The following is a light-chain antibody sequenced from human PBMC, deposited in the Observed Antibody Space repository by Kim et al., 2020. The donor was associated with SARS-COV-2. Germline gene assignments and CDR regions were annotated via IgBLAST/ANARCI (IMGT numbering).Light chain of an antibody. CDR1: SLRSYY. Sequence: SSELTQDPAVSVALGQTVRITCQGDSLRSYYASWYQQKPGQATVLVIYGKNNRPSGIPDRFSGSSSGNTASLTITGAQAEDEADYYCNSRDSSGNHLIGG. V-gene: IGLV3-19*01. J-gene: IGLJ2*01. CDR2: GKN. CDR3: NSRDSSGNHL.